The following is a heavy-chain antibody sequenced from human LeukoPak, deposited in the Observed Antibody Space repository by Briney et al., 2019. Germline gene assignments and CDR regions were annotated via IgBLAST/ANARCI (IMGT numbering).Heavy chain of an antibody. CDR2: INTNTGNP. Sequence: ASVKVSCKASGYTFTSYAMNWVRQAPGQGLEWMGWINTNTGNPTYAQGFTGRFVFSLDTSVSTAYLQISSLKAEDTAVYYCARKAYCGGHCPKGGRGWRYFDYWGQGTLVTVSS. J-gene: IGHJ4*02. CDR1: GYTFTSYA. CDR3: ARKAYCGGHCPKGGRGWRYFDY. V-gene: IGHV7-4-1*02. D-gene: IGHD2-21*02.